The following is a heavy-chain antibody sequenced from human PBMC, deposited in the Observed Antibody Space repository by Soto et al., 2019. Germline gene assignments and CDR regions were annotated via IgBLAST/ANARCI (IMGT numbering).Heavy chain of an antibody. CDR1: GFTFSSYS. Sequence: GGSLRLSCAASGFTFSSYSMNWVRQAPGKGLEWVSSISSSSSYIYYADSVKGRFTISRDNAKNSLYLQMNSLRAEDTAVYYCARVSTLGYCSGGSCYRIDSWGQGTLVTVSS. J-gene: IGHJ4*02. CDR2: ISSSSSYI. V-gene: IGHV3-21*04. D-gene: IGHD2-15*01. CDR3: ARVSTLGYCSGGSCYRIDS.